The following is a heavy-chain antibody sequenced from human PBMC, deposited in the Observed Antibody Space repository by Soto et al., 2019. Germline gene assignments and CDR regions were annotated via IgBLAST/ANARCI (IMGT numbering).Heavy chain of an antibody. V-gene: IGHV1-18*01. CDR3: AREGVAPYYFYGPDG. J-gene: IGHJ6*02. CDR1: GYTFTRSG. D-gene: IGHD5-12*01. Sequence: QVQLVQSGAEVKKPGASVKVSCKASGYTFTRSGISWVRQAPGQGLEWMGWISTYNGDTNYAPTFQGRVTLTTATSTSIVNREVRSLRSDATAVYYCAREGVAPYYFYGPDGWGQGPPVTVSS. CDR2: ISTYNGDT.